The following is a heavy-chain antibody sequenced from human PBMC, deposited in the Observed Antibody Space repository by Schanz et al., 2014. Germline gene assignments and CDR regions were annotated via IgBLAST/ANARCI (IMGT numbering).Heavy chain of an antibody. V-gene: IGHV3-11*06. J-gene: IGHJ4*02. CDR1: GFTFSDHY. CDR3: ARDRGYCSGGSCLTFDY. CDR2: ISSSGSYI. Sequence: VQLVESGGGLVQPGGSLRLSCAASGFTFSDHYMDWVRQAPGKGLEWVSSISSSGSYIHYADSVKGRFTISRDNAKNTLYLQMNSLRAEDTAVYYCARDRGYCSGGSCLTFDYWGQGTLVTVSS. D-gene: IGHD2-15*01.